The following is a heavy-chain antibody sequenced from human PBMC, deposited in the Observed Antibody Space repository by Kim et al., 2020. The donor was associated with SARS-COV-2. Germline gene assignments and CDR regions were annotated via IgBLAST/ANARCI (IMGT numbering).Heavy chain of an antibody. Sequence: RPFTISRDNAKNSLYLQMNSLRAEDTAVYYCARYSSIAARRDYYYGMDVWGQGTTVTVSS. V-gene: IGHV3-11*01. CDR3: ARYSSIAARRDYYYGMDV. J-gene: IGHJ6*02. D-gene: IGHD6-6*01.